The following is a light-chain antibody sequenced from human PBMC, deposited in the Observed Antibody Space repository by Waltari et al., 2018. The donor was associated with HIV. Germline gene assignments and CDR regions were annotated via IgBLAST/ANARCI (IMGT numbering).Light chain of an antibody. CDR1: QSVSTN. Sequence: EIFLTQSPATLSVSPGDRATLSCRASQSVSTNLAWCQFKPGQAPRLLIRAASTRASGVPARFSGSGSGAEFTLAISSLQSEDFALYYCQQYENWPYTFGQGTKVEIK. J-gene: IGKJ2*01. CDR3: QQYENWPYT. V-gene: IGKV3-15*01. CDR2: AAS.